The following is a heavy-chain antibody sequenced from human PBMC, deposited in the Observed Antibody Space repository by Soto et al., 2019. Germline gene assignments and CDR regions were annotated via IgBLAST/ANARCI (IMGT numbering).Heavy chain of an antibody. CDR1: GFTFNNYA. Sequence: PGGSLRLSCAASGFTFNNYAMSWVRQAPGKGLEWVSGLSGRGGGTYYADSAKGRFTISRDNSKNTLYLQMNSLRADDTAVYYCAKDLQYDSSGAAPWFDYWGQGT. V-gene: IGHV3-23*01. D-gene: IGHD3-22*01. CDR3: AKDLQYDSSGAAPWFDY. CDR2: LSGRGGGT. J-gene: IGHJ4*02.